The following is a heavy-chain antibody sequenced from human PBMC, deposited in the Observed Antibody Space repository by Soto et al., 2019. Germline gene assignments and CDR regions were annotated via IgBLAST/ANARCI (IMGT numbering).Heavy chain of an antibody. CDR1: GFTFEDYA. CDR3: AKVHPRYSSGWYVNYFDY. J-gene: IGHJ4*02. D-gene: IGHD6-19*01. CDR2: ISLNSGSI. V-gene: IGHV3-9*01. Sequence: PGGSLRLSCAASGFTFEDYAIHWVRQAPGKGLEWVSGISLNSGSIGYADSVKGRFTISRDNAKNSLYLQMNSLRAEDTALYYCAKVHPRYSSGWYVNYFDYWGQGTLVTVSS.